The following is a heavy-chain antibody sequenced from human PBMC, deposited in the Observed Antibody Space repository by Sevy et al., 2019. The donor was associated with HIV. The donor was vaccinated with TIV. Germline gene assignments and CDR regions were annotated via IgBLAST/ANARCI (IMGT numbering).Heavy chain of an antibody. D-gene: IGHD6-19*01. CDR3: ARDFGPGYSSGWYFSFDI. CDR2: IYYSGST. Sequence: SETLSLTCTVSGGSISSGGYYWSWIRQHPGKGLEWIGYIYYSGSTYYNPSLKSRVTISVDPSKNQFSLKLSSVTAADTAVYYCARDFGPGYSSGWYFSFDIWGQGTMVTVSS. V-gene: IGHV4-31*03. CDR1: GGSISSGGYY. J-gene: IGHJ3*02.